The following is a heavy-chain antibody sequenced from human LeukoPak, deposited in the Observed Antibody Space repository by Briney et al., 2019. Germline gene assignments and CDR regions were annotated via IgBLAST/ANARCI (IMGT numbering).Heavy chain of an antibody. D-gene: IGHD3-10*01. V-gene: IGHV4-34*01. CDR2: INHSGST. Sequence: SETLSLTCAVYGGSFSGYYWSWIRQPPGKGLEWIGEINHSGSTNYNPSLKSRVTISVDTSKNQFSLKLSSVTAADTAVYYCARDPGFMVRGSRRGYDDYYYYMDVWGKGTMVTISS. CDR3: ARDPGFMVRGSRRGYDDYYYYMDV. J-gene: IGHJ6*03. CDR1: GGSFSGYY.